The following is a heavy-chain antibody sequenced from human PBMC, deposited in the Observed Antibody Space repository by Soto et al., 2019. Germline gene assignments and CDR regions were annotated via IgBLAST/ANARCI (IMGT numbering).Heavy chain of an antibody. CDR3: ARLKGDYEIRSYYYGMDV. V-gene: IGHV4-4*02. CDR2: IYHSGST. Sequence: LSLTCAVSGGSISSSNWWSWVRQPPGKGLEWIGEIYHSGSTNYNPSLKSRVTISVDKSKNQFSLKLNSVTAADTAVYYCARLKGDYEIRSYYYGMDVWGQGTTVTVFS. CDR1: GGSISSSNW. J-gene: IGHJ6*02. D-gene: IGHD3-16*01.